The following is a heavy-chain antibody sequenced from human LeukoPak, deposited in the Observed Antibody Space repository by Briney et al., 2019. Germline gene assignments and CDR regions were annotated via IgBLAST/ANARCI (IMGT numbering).Heavy chain of an antibody. CDR2: IHYSGST. D-gene: IGHD2-8*01. CDR3: ARLEDCTNGVCPLDGMDV. J-gene: IGHJ6*02. Sequence: SETLSLTCTVSGGSISRYYWNWIRQPPGERLEWIGWIHYSGSTAYNPSLESRVTMSVDTSKNHISLKMTSVTAADTATYYCARLEDCTNGVCPLDGMDVWGQGTTVTVSS. V-gene: IGHV4-59*01. CDR1: GGSISRYY.